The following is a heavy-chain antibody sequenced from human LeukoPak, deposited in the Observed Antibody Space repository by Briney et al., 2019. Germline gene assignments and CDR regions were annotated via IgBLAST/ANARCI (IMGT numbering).Heavy chain of an antibody. CDR1: GYTFTGYY. CDR3: ARGGFDY. V-gene: IGHV1-2*02. CDR2: ISPNSDDT. Sequence: GASVKVSCKASGYTFTGYYLHWVRQPPGQGLEWMGWISPNSDDTNYAQNFRGRVNMTRDTSISTAYMELSRLRSDDTAIYYCARGGFDYWGQGTLVTVSS. J-gene: IGHJ4*02.